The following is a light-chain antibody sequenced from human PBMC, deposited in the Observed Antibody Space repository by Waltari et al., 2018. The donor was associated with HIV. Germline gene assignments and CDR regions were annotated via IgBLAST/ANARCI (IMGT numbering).Light chain of an antibody. CDR1: SSDVGCFKY. Sequence: QSALTQPPSASGSPEQSVTISCTRTSSDVGCFKYFPWSKQPPGKAPKLMIYDVTKWPSGVPDLFSGSKSGNTASLTVSGLQAEDEADYYCSSYGGGNTVLFGGGTRLTVL. V-gene: IGLV2-8*01. CDR3: SSYGGGNTVL. CDR2: DVT. J-gene: IGLJ3*02.